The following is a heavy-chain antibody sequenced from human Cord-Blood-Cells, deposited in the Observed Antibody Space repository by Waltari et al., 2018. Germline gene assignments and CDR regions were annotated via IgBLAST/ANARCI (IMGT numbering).Heavy chain of an antibody. CDR2: INPNSGGT. CDR1: GYTFPGYY. J-gene: IGHJ1*01. D-gene: IGHD1-26*01. CDR3: ARELGGATTRYFQH. V-gene: IGHV1-2*02. Sequence: QVQLVQSGAEVKKPGASVKVSCKASGYTFPGYYMHRVRQAPGQGLEWMGWINPNSGGTNYAQKFQGRVTMTRDTSISTAYMELSRLRSDDTAVYYCARELGGATTRYFQHWGQGTLVTVSS.